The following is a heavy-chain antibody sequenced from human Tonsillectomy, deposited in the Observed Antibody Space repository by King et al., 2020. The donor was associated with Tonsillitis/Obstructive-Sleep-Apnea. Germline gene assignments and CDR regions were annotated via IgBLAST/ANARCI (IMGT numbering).Heavy chain of an antibody. CDR3: ARSNCSSDSCPPRWANYYLYMDV. J-gene: IGHJ6*03. CDR2: ISFDTTNK. Sequence: VQLVESGGGVVQPGRSLRLSCAASGFTFSSYPLHWVRQAPGKGLEWVAVISFDTTNKYYADSVKGRFTISRDNSKNTLFLQMNSLRAEDTAIYYCARSNCSSDSCPPRWANYYLYMDVWGKGTTVTVSS. V-gene: IGHV3-30*04. CDR1: GFTFSSYP. D-gene: IGHD2-2*01.